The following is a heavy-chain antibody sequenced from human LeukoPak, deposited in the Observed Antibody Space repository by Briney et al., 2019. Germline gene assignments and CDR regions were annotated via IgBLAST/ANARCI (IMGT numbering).Heavy chain of an antibody. CDR1: GGSISSYY. CDR2: IYYNGST. D-gene: IGHD3-22*01. CDR3: ARRNYYDSSGYVGHYDF. Sequence: SETLSLTCTVSGGSISSYYWSWIRQPPGKGLEWIGYIYYNGSTNYNPSLNSRVTMSADTSKKQFSLNLTSVTAADTAVYYCARRNYYDSSGYVGHYDFWGQGILVIVSS. V-gene: IGHV4-59*12. J-gene: IGHJ4*02.